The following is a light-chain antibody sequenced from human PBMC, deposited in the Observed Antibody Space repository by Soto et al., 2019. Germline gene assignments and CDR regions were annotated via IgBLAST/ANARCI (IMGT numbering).Light chain of an antibody. CDR3: QQRSVWPPIT. CDR2: DST. V-gene: IGKV3-11*01. CDR1: QSIHTA. Sequence: VLTQSPATLSLSPGERATLSCRASQSIHTALAWYQQKPGQPPRLVVYDSTLRANGVPARFGGSRSGTEFTLTINNLEPEDFAVYYCQQRSVWPPITFGQGTRLAI. J-gene: IGKJ5*01.